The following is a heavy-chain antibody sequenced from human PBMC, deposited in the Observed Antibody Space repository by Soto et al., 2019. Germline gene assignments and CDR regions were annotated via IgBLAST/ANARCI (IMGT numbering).Heavy chain of an antibody. CDR3: ARDRSTGVTPSFDY. J-gene: IGHJ4*02. D-gene: IGHD4-4*01. Sequence: SLTCAVYGGSFSVYYWSLIRQPPVKGLEWIGYIYYSGSTNYNPSLKSRVTISVDTSKNQFSLKLSSVTAADTAVYYCARDRSTGVTPSFDYWGQGTLVTVCS. CDR1: GGSFSVYY. CDR2: IYYSGST. V-gene: IGHV4-59*01.